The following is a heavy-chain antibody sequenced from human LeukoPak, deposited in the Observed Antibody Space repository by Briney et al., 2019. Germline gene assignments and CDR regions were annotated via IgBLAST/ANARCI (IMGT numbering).Heavy chain of an antibody. V-gene: IGHV3-74*01. D-gene: IGHD6-13*01. CDR3: AREGYSSSWYGYYYGMDV. Sequence: GSLRLSCAASGFTFSSYWMHWVRQAPGKGLVWVSRINSDGSSTSYADSVKGRFTISRDNAKNTLYLQMNSLRAEDTAVYYCAREGYSSSWYGYYYGMDVWGQGTTVTVSS. CDR1: GFTFSSYW. CDR2: INSDGSST. J-gene: IGHJ6*02.